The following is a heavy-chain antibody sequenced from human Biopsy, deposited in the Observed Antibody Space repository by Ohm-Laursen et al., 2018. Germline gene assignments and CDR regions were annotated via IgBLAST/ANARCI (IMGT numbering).Heavy chain of an antibody. CDR3: ARDGKRWDYSTFFSWHFDL. CDR1: GFTFTSYA. D-gene: IGHD4-11*01. J-gene: IGHJ2*01. Sequence: SLRLSCAASGFTFTSYAMHWVRQAPGKGLEWVAVISYDGSGEYYADSLQGRFIISRENPKNTVDLQMNSLRAEDTAVYFCARDGKRWDYSTFFSWHFDLWGRGTLVTVSS. V-gene: IGHV3-30*03. CDR2: ISYDGSGE.